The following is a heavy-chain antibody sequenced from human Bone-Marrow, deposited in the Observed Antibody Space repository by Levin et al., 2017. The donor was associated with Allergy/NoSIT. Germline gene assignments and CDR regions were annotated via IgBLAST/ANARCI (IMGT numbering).Heavy chain of an antibody. CDR2: ISWHSVNI. V-gene: IGHV3-9*01. CDR3: ARDSPTGYGLDV. D-gene: IGHD2-8*02. CDR1: GFNFEDYT. Sequence: PGGSLRLSCEASGFNFEDYTMHWVRQSPGRGLEWVAGISWHSVNIDYADSVKGRFTISRDNAKNSLYLHMTSLRIDDTALYYCARDSPTGYGLDVWGQGTTVTAS. J-gene: IGHJ6*02.